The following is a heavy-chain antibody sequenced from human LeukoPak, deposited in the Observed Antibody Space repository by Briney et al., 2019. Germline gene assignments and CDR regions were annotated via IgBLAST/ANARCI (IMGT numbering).Heavy chain of an antibody. D-gene: IGHD4/OR15-4a*01. CDR2: IDTAGDT. V-gene: IGHV3-13*01. CDR3: ARDRGADYLYFQH. J-gene: IGHJ1*01. CDR1: GFSFSNYD. Sequence: GGSLRLSCAASGFSFSNYDMHWVRQATGKGLEWVSAIDTAGDTYYPDSVKGRFTISRDNAKNSLYLQMNSLRAEDTALYYCARDRGADYLYFQHWGQGTLVTVSS.